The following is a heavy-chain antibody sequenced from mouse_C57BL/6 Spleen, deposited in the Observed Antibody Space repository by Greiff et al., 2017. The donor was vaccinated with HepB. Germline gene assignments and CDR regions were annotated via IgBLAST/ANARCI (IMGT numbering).Heavy chain of an antibody. V-gene: IGHV1-82*01. Sequence: QVQLQQSGPELVKPGASVKISCKASGYAFSSSWMNWVKQRPGKGLEWIGRIYPGDGDTNYNGKFKGKATLTADKSSSTAYMQLSSLTSEDSAVYFCARGRGDDEESWYFDVWGTGTTVTVSS. D-gene: IGHD2-12*01. CDR1: GYAFSSSW. CDR3: ARGRGDDEESWYFDV. J-gene: IGHJ1*03. CDR2: IYPGDGDT.